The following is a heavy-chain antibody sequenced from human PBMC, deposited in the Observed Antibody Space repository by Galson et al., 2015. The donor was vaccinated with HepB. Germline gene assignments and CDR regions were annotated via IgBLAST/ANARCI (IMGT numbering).Heavy chain of an antibody. CDR3: ATVPGDLMIDNRADAFDI. CDR2: VDPEDGET. V-gene: IGHV1-69-2*01. J-gene: IGHJ3*02. Sequence: VKVSCKVSGYTFTDYYMHWVQQAPGKGLEWMGLVDPEDGETIYAEKFQGRVTITADTSTDTAYMELSSLRSEDTAVYYCATVPGDLMIDNRADAFDIWGQGTMVTVSS. D-gene: IGHD3-22*01. CDR1: GYTFTDYY.